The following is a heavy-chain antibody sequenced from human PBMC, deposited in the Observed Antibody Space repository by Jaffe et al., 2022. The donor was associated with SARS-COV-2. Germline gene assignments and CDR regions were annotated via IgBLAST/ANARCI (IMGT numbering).Heavy chain of an antibody. V-gene: IGHV3-23*04. J-gene: IGHJ4*02. D-gene: IGHD6-13*01. CDR1: GFTFSSFA. CDR2: ISGSGTNT. CDR3: AKDETAGGLSSFDS. Sequence: EVQLVESGGGLIQPGGSLRVSCAGSGFTFSSFAMSWVRQAPGKALEWVSFISGSGTNTHYADSVKGRFTISRDNSKNTLYLQMNSLRVEDTAVYYCAKDETAGGLSSFDSWGQGTLVTVSS.